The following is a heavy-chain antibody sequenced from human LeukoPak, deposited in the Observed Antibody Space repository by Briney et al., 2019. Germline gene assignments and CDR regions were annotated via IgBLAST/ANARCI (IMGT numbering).Heavy chain of an antibody. V-gene: IGHV4-59*01. CDR3: ARQVAVRDYAGNWFDP. J-gene: IGHJ5*02. Sequence: SETLSLTCTVSGGSISSYYWSWIRQPPGKGLEWIGYIYYSGSTNYNPSLKSRVTISVDTSKNQFSLKLSSVTAADTAVYYCARQVAVRDYAGNWFDPWGQGTLVTVSS. CDR2: IYYSGST. CDR1: GGSISSYY. D-gene: IGHD4-17*01.